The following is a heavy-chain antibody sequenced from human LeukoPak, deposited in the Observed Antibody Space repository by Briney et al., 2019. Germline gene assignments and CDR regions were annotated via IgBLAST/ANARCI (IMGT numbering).Heavy chain of an antibody. CDR3: ARGLGRGPHRLRITIFGVVTPSYYYYYMDV. V-gene: IGHV1-8*03. J-gene: IGHJ6*03. D-gene: IGHD3-3*01. Sequence: ASVKVSCKASGYTFTSYDINWVRQATGQGLEWMGWMNPNSGNTGYAQKFQGRVTITRNTSISTAYMELSSLRSEDTAVYYCARGLGRGPHRLRITIFGVVTPSYYYYYMDVWGEGTTVTVSS. CDR2: MNPNSGNT. CDR1: GYTFTSYD.